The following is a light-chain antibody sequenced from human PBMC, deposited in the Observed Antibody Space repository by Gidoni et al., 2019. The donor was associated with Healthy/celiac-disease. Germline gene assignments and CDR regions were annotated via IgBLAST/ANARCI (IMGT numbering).Light chain of an antibody. J-gene: IGKJ2*01. Sequence: DIQLTQSPSFLSASVGDRVTITCRASQGISSYLAWYQQKPGKAPKLLIYAASTLQSGVPSRFSGSGSGTDFTLTISRLQPEDFATYYCQQLNSYPRYTFGQGTKLEIK. V-gene: IGKV1-9*01. CDR1: QGISSY. CDR2: AAS. CDR3: QQLNSYPRYT.